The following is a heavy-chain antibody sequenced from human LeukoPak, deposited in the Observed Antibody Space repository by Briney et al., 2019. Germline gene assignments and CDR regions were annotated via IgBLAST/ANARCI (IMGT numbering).Heavy chain of an antibody. CDR3: AKDFYDILTGHDY. D-gene: IGHD3-9*01. J-gene: IGHJ4*02. Sequence: GGSLRPSCAASGFTFSSYAMSWVRQAPGKGLEWVSAISGSGGSTYYADSVKGRFTISRDNSKNTLYLQMNSLRAEDTAVYYCAKDFYDILTGHDYWGQGTLVTVSS. V-gene: IGHV3-23*01. CDR2: ISGSGGST. CDR1: GFTFSSYA.